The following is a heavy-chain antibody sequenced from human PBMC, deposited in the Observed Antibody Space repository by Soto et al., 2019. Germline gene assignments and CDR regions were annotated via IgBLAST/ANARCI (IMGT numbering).Heavy chain of an antibody. CDR2: VYYSGST. Sequence: PSETLSLTCTVSNGSISNYYWTWIRQSPGKGLEWIGFVYYSGSTNYNPSLKSRVTISIHTSKNQFSLKLRSVTAADAAVYYCARAPRDAIPDHWGKGTLVTVSS. J-gene: IGHJ4*02. D-gene: IGHD2-2*01. CDR1: NGSISNYY. CDR3: ARAPRDAIPDH. V-gene: IGHV4-59*01.